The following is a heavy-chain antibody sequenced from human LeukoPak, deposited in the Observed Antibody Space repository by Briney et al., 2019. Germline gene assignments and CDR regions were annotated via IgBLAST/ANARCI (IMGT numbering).Heavy chain of an antibody. CDR2: IYYSGST. V-gene: IGHV4-59*01. Sequence: SETLSLTCTVSGGSISSYYWSWIRQPPGKGLEWIGYIYYSGSTNYNPSLKSRVTISVDTSKNQFTMKQSSVTAADTAVYYFASLIVGANKGYAFDIWGQGTMVTVS. CDR3: ASLIVGANKGYAFDI. D-gene: IGHD1-26*01. J-gene: IGHJ3*02. CDR1: GGSISSYY.